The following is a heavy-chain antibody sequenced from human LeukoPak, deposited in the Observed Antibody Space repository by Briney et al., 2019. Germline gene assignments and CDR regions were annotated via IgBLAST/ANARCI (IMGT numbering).Heavy chain of an antibody. CDR1: GFTFSSYA. J-gene: IGHJ4*02. CDR3: AKGSAHYDILTGYYGY. D-gene: IGHD3-9*01. CDR2: ISGSGGST. V-gene: IGHV3-23*01. Sequence: GGSLRLSCAASGFTFSSYAMSWVRQAPGKGLEWVSAISGSGGSTYYADSVKGRFTTSRDNSKNTLYLQMNSLRAEDTAVYYCAKGSAHYDILTGYYGYWGQGTLVTVSS.